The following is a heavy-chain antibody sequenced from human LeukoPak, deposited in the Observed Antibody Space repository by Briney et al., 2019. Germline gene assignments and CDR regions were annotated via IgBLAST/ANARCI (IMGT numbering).Heavy chain of an antibody. V-gene: IGHV4-34*01. D-gene: IGHD1-26*01. J-gene: IGHJ4*02. CDR1: GGSFSGYY. Sequence: SETLSLTCAVYGGSFSGYYWSWIRQPPGKGLEWIGEINHSGSTNYNPSLKSRVTISVDTSKNQFSLKLSSVTAADTAVYYCARVSLVGATSTHFDYWGQGTLVTVSS. CDR2: INHSGST. CDR3: ARVSLVGATSTHFDY.